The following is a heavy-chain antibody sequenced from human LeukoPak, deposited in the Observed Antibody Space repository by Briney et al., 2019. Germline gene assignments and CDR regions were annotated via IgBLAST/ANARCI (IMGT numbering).Heavy chain of an antibody. CDR1: GYTFTGYD. D-gene: IGHD3-10*01. CDR3: ARDSLLWFGELLVARWFDP. Sequence: ASVKVSCKASGYTFTGYDINWVRQATGQGLEWMGWMNPNSGNTGYAQKFQGRVTMTRNTSISTAYMELSSLRSEDTAVYYCARDSLLWFGELLVARWFDPWGQGTLVTVSS. V-gene: IGHV1-8*01. CDR2: MNPNSGNT. J-gene: IGHJ5*02.